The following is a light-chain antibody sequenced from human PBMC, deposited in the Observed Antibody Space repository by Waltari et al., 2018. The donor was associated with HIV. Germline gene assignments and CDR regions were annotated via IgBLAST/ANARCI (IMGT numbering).Light chain of an antibody. CDR2: LTS. CDR1: QSLLHRNGYNY. V-gene: IGKV2-28*01. Sequence: DIVMTQFPLSVPVTPGEPASISCRSSQSLLHRNGYNYLDWYLQRPGQPPQLLIYLTSYPPSGVPNRFSGSGSGTNFTLKVSRVEAEDVGVYYCMQSLETPVFGPGTKVDIK. CDR3: MQSLETPV. J-gene: IGKJ3*01.